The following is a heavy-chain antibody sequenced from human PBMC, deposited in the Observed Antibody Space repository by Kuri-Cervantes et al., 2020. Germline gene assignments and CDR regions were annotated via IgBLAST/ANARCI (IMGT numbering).Heavy chain of an antibody. Sequence: ASVKVSCKASGYSFGRYGISWVRQAPGQGLEWMGWISAYNGDTNYAQKFQGRVTMTRNTSIGTAYMELRSLRSEDTAVYYCARGPPPAIAHYFYYMDVWGRGSTVTVSS. J-gene: IGHJ6*03. CDR2: ISAYNGDT. V-gene: IGHV1-18*01. D-gene: IGHD2-2*01. CDR1: GYSFGRYG. CDR3: ARGPPPAIAHYFYYMDV.